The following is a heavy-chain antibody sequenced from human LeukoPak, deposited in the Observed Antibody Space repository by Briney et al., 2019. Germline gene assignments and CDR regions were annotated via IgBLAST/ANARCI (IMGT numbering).Heavy chain of an antibody. J-gene: IGHJ4*02. CDR3: AVGHYYDSSGPPDY. V-gene: IGHV4-30-4*08. CDR2: IYYSGST. CDR1: GGSISSGDYY. Sequence: PSETLSLTCTVSGGSISSGDYYWSWIRQPPGKGLDWLGYIYYSGSTYYNPSLKSRVTISVDTSKNQFSLKLSSVTAADTAVYYCAVGHYYDSSGPPDYWGQGTLVTVSS. D-gene: IGHD3-22*01.